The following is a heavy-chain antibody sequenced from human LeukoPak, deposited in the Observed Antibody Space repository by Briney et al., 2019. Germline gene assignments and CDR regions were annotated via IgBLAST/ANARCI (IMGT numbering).Heavy chain of an antibody. CDR2: INPDSGGP. CDR1: GYAFTGYY. D-gene: IGHD3-10*01. Sequence: ASVKVSCKASGYAFTGYYIHWVRQAPGQGLEWMGWINPDSGGPNYAQNFQGRVTMTRDTSTNTAYLEVGRLTSDDTAFYYCARDLRGLGDFFDYWGQGTLVTVS. J-gene: IGHJ4*02. V-gene: IGHV1-2*02. CDR3: ARDLRGLGDFFDY.